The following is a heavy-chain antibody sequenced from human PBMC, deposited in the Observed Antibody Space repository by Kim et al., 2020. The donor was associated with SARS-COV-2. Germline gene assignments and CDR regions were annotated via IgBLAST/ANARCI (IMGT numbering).Heavy chain of an antibody. J-gene: IGHJ6*02. CDR3: AKGLTPRSHGYRSSWYGMDV. Sequence: GRFTISRDNSKDTLYLQMNSLRAEDTAVYYCAKGLTPRSHGYRSSWYGMDVWGQGTTVTVSS. D-gene: IGHD6-13*01. V-gene: IGHV3-23*01.